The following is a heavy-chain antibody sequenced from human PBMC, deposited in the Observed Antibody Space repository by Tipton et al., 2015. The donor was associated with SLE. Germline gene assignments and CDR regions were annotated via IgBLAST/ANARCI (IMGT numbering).Heavy chain of an antibody. Sequence: QLVQSGAGVNTPGASLKVSCKASGYTFSDYYIHWVRQAPGQGLEWLGIFSPSSGNAAYSQKFQGRFSMTSDTYTSTVHMEVSSLRSEDTAVYYCARGGPDYGDYFADAFDIWGQGTVVTVSS. CDR2: FSPSSGNA. CDR3: ARGGPDYGDYFADAFDI. D-gene: IGHD4-17*01. CDR1: GYTFSDYY. J-gene: IGHJ3*02. V-gene: IGHV1-46*01.